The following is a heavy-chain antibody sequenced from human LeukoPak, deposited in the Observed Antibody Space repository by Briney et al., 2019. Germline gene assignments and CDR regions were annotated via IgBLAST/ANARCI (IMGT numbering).Heavy chain of an antibody. D-gene: IGHD3-10*01. CDR3: AKGSAYVATRGVIIGYYFDY. J-gene: IGHJ4*02. CDR1: GFTFSSYA. CDR2: ISGSGGST. Sequence: TGGSLRLSCAASGFTFSSYAMSWVRQAPGKGLEWVSAISGSGGSTYCADSVKGRFTISRDNSKNTLYLQMNSLRAEDTAVYYCAKGSAYVATRGVIIGYYFDYWGQGTLVAVSS. V-gene: IGHV3-23*01.